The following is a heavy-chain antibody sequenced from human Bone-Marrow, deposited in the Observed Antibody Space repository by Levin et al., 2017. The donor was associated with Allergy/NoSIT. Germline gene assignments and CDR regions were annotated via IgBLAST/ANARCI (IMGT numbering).Heavy chain of an antibody. V-gene: IGHV3-23*01. CDR1: GFTFSSSA. Sequence: GESLKISCAASGFTFSSSAMSWVRQAPGKGLEWVSIFSPWTSASHYADSVRGRFIMSRDISKNTVYLEMNSLRADDTAVYYCAKGMDYNSYSWHYWGQGTLVTVSS. CDR2: FSPWTSAS. J-gene: IGHJ4*02. CDR3: AKGMDYNSYSWHY. D-gene: IGHD3-10*01.